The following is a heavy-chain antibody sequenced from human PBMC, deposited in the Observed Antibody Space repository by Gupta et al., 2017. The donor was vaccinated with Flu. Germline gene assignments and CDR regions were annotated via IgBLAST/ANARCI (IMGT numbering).Heavy chain of an antibody. V-gene: IGHV3-30*18. CDR3: AKDFQDSLYYYDSSGLFDY. CDR2: ISYDGSNK. J-gene: IGHJ4*02. CDR1: GFTFSSYG. D-gene: IGHD3-22*01. Sequence: QVQLVESGGGVVQPGRSLRLSCAASGFTFSSYGMHWVRQAPGKGLEWVAVISYDGSNKYYADSVKGRFTISRDNSKNTLYLQMNSLRAEDTAVYYCAKDFQDSLYYYDSSGLFDYWGQGTLVTVSS.